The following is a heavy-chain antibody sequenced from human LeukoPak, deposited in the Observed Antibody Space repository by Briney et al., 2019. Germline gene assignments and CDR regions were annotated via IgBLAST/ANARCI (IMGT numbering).Heavy chain of an antibody. CDR2: ISSSATTI. J-gene: IGHJ4*02. CDR3: ARDRWGKYYFDY. D-gene: IGHD7-27*01. Sequence: PGGSLRLSCATSGFPFSDFYMSWIRQAPGEGLEWVSYISSSATTIYYADSVKGRFTISRDNAKNSLYLQMNNLRAEDTAVYYCARDRWGKYYFDYWGQGTLVTVSS. CDR1: GFPFSDFY. V-gene: IGHV3-11*01.